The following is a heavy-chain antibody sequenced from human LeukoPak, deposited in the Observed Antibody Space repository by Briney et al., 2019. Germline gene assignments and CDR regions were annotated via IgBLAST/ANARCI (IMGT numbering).Heavy chain of an antibody. Sequence: SQTLSLTCAVSGGSISSGGYAWSWIRQPPGKGLEWIGYIYNSGDTYYNPSLKSRVIISLDRSKNQFSLKLSSVTAADTAVYYCARYGGSGTYFFDYWGQGTLVTVSS. D-gene: IGHD3-10*01. V-gene: IGHV4-30-2*01. J-gene: IGHJ4*02. CDR1: GGSISSGGYA. CDR2: IYNSGDT. CDR3: ARYGGSGTYFFDY.